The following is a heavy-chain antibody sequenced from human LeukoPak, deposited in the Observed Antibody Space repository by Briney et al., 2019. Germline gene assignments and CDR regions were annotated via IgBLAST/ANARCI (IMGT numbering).Heavy chain of an antibody. V-gene: IGHV3-30-3*01. CDR2: ISYDGSNK. CDR1: GFTFSSYA. J-gene: IGHJ4*02. CDR3: ARDSVGATTGTLDY. Sequence: GGSLRLSCAASGFTFSSYAMHWVRQAPGKGLEWVAVISYDGSNKYYADSVKGRFTISRDNSKNTLYLQMNSLRAEDTAVYYCARDSVGATTGTLDYWGQGTLVTVSS. D-gene: IGHD1-26*01.